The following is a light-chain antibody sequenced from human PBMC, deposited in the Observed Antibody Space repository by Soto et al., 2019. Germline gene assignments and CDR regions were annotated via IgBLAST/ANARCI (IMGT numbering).Light chain of an antibody. CDR1: SSNIGAGYD. V-gene: IGLV1-40*01. Sequence: QSVLTQPPSVSGAPWQRVTISCTGSSSNIGAGYDVHWYQLPGTAPKLLIYGNSNRPSGVPDRFSGSKSGTSASLAITGLQAEDEADYYCQSYDSSLSALFGGGTKLTVL. CDR3: QSYDSSLSAL. J-gene: IGLJ3*02. CDR2: GNS.